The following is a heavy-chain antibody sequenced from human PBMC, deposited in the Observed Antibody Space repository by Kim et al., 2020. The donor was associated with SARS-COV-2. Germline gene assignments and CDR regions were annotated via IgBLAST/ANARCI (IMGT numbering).Heavy chain of an antibody. Sequence: GESLKISCKGSGYSFTSYWIGWVRQMPGKGLEWMGIIYPGDSDTRYSPSFQGQVTISADKSISTAYLQWSSLKASDTAMYYCARRVATLEGDYYYYYGMDVWGQGTTVTVSS. D-gene: IGHD5-12*01. CDR3: ARRVATLEGDYYYYYGMDV. CDR1: GYSFTSYW. J-gene: IGHJ6*02. V-gene: IGHV5-51*01. CDR2: IYPGDSDT.